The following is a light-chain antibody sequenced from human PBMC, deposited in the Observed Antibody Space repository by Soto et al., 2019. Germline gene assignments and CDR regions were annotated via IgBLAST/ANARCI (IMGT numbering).Light chain of an antibody. CDR3: SSYSTSSTL. Sequence: QSALTQPASVSGSPGQSITISCTGTSSDIGGYNHVSWYQQYVGKAPKLMIYDVSLRPSDVSTRFSGSESGNTASLTISGLQAEDEAVYYCSSYSTSSTLFGGGTQLTVL. J-gene: IGLJ7*01. CDR1: SSDIGGYNH. V-gene: IGLV2-14*01. CDR2: DVS.